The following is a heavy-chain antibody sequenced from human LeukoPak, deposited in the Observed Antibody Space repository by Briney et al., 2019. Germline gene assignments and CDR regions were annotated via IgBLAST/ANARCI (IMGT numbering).Heavy chain of an antibody. Sequence: ASVKVSCKASGYTFTGYYMHWVRQAPGQGLEWMGRINPNSGGTNYAQKFQGRVTMTRDTSICTAYMELSRLRSDDTAVYYCARIGRWLQLREGGFVDYWGQGTLVTVSS. D-gene: IGHD5-24*01. CDR3: ARIGRWLQLREGGFVDY. V-gene: IGHV1-2*06. CDR2: INPNSGGT. J-gene: IGHJ4*02. CDR1: GYTFTGYY.